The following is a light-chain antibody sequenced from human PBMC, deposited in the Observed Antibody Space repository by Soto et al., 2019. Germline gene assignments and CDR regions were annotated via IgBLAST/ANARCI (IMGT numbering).Light chain of an antibody. CDR3: QSYDSSLSGSYV. CDR2: DNN. V-gene: IGLV1-40*01. Sequence: QSVLTQPPSVSGAPGQGVIISCTVSSSNIGAGYDVHWYQQLPGTAPRLLIYDNNNRPSGVPARFSVSKSDTSASLAITGLQPEDEADYYCQSYDSSLSGSYVFGTGTKVTVL. CDR1: SSNIGAGYD. J-gene: IGLJ1*01.